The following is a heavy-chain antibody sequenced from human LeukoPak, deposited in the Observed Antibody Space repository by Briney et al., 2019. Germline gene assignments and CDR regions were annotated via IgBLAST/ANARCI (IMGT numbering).Heavy chain of an antibody. CDR2: IYTSGRT. Sequence: SETLSLTCTVSGGSISSYFWNWIRQPAGKGLEWIGRIYTSGRTNYNPSLKSRVTMSVDTSKNQFSLRLSSVTAADMAVYYCASSPILVAGSEYFLHWGQGTLGTVSS. D-gene: IGHD6-19*01. V-gene: IGHV4-4*07. J-gene: IGHJ1*01. CDR1: GGSISSYF. CDR3: ASSPILVAGSEYFLH.